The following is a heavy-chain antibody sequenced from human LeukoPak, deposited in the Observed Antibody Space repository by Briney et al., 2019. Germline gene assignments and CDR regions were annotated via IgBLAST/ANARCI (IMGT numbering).Heavy chain of an antibody. D-gene: IGHD2-2*01. CDR3: ARAPLYCSSTSCRPKYYFDY. Sequence: GGSLRLSCAASGFTCSSYEMNWVRQAPGKGLEWVSYISSSGGTIYYADSVKGRFTISRDNAKNSLYLQMNSLRAEDTAVYYCARAPLYCSSTSCRPKYYFDYWGQGTLVTVSS. CDR1: GFTCSSYE. J-gene: IGHJ4*02. V-gene: IGHV3-48*03. CDR2: ISSSGGTI.